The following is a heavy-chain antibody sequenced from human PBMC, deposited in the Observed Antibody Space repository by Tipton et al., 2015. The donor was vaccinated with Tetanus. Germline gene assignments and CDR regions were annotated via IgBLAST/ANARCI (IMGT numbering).Heavy chain of an antibody. V-gene: IGHV3-23*01. D-gene: IGHD5-24*01. CDR1: GFTFSSYA. CDR2: ISGSGGST. J-gene: IGHJ4*02. CDR3: ATICLTEMATIRFPTKNGYFDY. Sequence: SLRLSCAASGFTFSSYAMSWVRQAPGKGLEWVSAISGSGGSTYYADSVKGRFTISRDNSKNTLYLQMNSLRAEDTAVYYCATICLTEMATIRFPTKNGYFDYWGQGTLVTVSS.